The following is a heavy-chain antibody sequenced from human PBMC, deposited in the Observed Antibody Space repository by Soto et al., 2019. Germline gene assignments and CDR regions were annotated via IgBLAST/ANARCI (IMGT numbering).Heavy chain of an antibody. J-gene: IGHJ4*02. D-gene: IGHD6-6*01. CDR3: AKGSASTRPYYFDY. Sequence: PGGSLRLSCVASGFSFNPYVMAWVRQAPGKGLEWVSAIRGNTAITYYPDSVRGRFTVSRVNSGNTMFLQMHSLRVEVTALYFCAKGSASTRPYYFDYWGQGTQVTVSS. CDR1: GFSFNPYV. CDR2: IRGNTAIT. V-gene: IGHV3-23*01.